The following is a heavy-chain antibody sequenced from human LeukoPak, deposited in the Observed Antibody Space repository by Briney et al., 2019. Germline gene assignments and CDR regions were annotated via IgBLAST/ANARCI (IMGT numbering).Heavy chain of an antibody. CDR2: INHSGST. CDR1: GGSISSYY. V-gene: IGHV4-34*01. Sequence: SETLSLTCTVSGGSISSYYWSWIRQPPGKGLEWIGEINHSGSTNYNPSLKSRVTISVDTSKNQFSLKLSSVTAADTAVYYCARSNYALGFGELLYGAPAVKGGDYYYYYMDVWGKGTTVTISS. D-gene: IGHD3-10*01. J-gene: IGHJ6*03. CDR3: ARSNYALGFGELLYGAPAVKGGDYYYYYMDV.